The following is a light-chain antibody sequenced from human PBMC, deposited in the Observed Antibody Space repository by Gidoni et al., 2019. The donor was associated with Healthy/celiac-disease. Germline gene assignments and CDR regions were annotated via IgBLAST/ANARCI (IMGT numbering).Light chain of an antibody. Sequence: SYELTQPPSVSVYPGQKARITCSGDALPKQYAYWYQQKPDQAPVLVIYKDSARPSGIPERFSGSSSGTTVTLTISGVQAEDEADYYCQSADSSGTYVVFGGGTKLSVL. V-gene: IGLV3-25*02. J-gene: IGLJ2*01. CDR1: ALPKQY. CDR2: KDS. CDR3: QSADSSGTYVV.